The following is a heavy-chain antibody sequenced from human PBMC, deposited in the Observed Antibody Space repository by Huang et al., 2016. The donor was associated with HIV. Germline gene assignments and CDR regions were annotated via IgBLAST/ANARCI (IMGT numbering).Heavy chain of an antibody. V-gene: IGHV1-24*01. J-gene: IGHJ4*02. Sequence: QVQLVQSRAEVKKPGASVKVSCKVSEYPLTELSIHWVRQPPGKGLEWMGGFDPEIGETIDAQKFQGRVTMTEDTSTETAFMELSGLRPEDTAVYYCATGFDVFFDFWGQGTLVTVSS. CDR3: ATGFDVFFDF. CDR2: FDPEIGET. CDR1: EYPLTELS. D-gene: IGHD3-9*01.